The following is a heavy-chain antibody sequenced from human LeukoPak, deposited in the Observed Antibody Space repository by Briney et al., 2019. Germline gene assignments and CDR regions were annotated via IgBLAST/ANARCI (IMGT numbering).Heavy chain of an antibody. J-gene: IGHJ3*02. CDR2: IYYSGST. CDR3: ASASVAARQEAFDI. V-gene: IGHV4-31*03. CDR1: GGSISSGGYY. Sequence: SETLSLTCTVSGGSISSGGYYWSWIRQHPGKGLEWIGYIYYSGSTYYNPSLKSRVTISVDTSKNQFSLKLSSVTAADTAVYYCASASVAARQEAFDIWGQGTMVTVSS. D-gene: IGHD6-6*01.